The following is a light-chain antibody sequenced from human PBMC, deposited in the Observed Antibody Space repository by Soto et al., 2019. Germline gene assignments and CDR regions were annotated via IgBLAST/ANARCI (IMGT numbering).Light chain of an antibody. CDR3: QQYNSYSPTWT. Sequence: DVQMTQSPSTLAASGGYRVTITGRASQSISSWLAWYQQKPGKAPKILIYKASSLESGVPSRFSGSGSGTEFTLTLSSLQPDDFATYYCQQYNSYSPTWTFGQGTKV. J-gene: IGKJ1*01. CDR2: KAS. V-gene: IGKV1-5*03. CDR1: QSISSW.